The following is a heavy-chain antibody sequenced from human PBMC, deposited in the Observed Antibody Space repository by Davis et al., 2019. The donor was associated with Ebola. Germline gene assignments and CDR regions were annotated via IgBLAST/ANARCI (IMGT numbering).Heavy chain of an antibody. CDR3: ARGVGATLYYYCAMDV. J-gene: IGHJ6*02. D-gene: IGHD1-26*01. V-gene: IGHV3-23*01. CDR2: ISGSGGST. CDR1: GFTFSSYA. Sequence: GESLKISCAASGFTFSSYAMSWVRQAPGKGLEWVSAISGSGGSTYYADSVKGRFTISRDNSKNTLYLQMNSLRAEDTAVYYCARGVGATLYYYCAMDVWGQGTTVTVSS.